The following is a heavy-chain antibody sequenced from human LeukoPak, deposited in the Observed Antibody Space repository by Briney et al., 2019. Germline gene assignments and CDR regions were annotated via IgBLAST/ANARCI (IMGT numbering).Heavy chain of an antibody. CDR1: GVSFSSYY. CDR3: ARAYDSSTWHWFDP. CDR2: VYNSGST. V-gene: IGHV4-59*01. Sequence: SETLSLTCTVSGVSFSSYYWSWIRKPPGKGLEWIGYVYNSGSTNYNPSLESRVTISVDTSKNQFSLKLTSVTAADTAVYYCARAYDSSTWHWFDPWGQGTLVTVSS. D-gene: IGHD6-13*01. J-gene: IGHJ5*02.